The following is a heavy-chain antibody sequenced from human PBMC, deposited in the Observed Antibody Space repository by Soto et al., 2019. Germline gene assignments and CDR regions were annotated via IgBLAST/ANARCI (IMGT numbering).Heavy chain of an antibody. Sequence: QVQLQESGPGLVKPSQTLSLTCTVSGGSISSGGYYWSWIRQHPGKGLEWIGYIYYSGSTYYNPSLKSRVTISVDTSKNQFSLKLSSVTAADTAVYYCARARAMDLGATTCAFDIWGQGTMVTVSS. CDR1: GGSISSGGYY. V-gene: IGHV4-31*03. J-gene: IGHJ3*02. CDR3: ARARAMDLGATTCAFDI. CDR2: IYYSGST. D-gene: IGHD1-26*01.